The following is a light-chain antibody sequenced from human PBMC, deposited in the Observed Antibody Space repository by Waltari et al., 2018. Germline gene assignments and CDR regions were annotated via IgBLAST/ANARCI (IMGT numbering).Light chain of an antibody. J-gene: IGKJ1*01. CDR1: QSVSRA. Sequence: EIVLTQSPGTLSLSPGERATLSCRASQSVSRALAWYQQKPGQAPRLLIYGASNRATGIPYRFSGSGSGTDFSLTISSLEPEDFAVYYCQHYLRSPATFGQGTKVEIK. V-gene: IGKV3-20*01. CDR3: QHYLRSPAT. CDR2: GAS.